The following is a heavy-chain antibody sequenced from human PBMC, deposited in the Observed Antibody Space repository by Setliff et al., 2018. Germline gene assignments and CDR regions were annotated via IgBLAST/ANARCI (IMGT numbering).Heavy chain of an antibody. V-gene: IGHV1-18*01. CDR3: AREPSVTLIAVVPWYFDY. D-gene: IGHD3-22*01. CDR2: MSPVYGIA. J-gene: IGHJ4*02. CDR1: GYAFITFG. Sequence: ASVKVSCKTSGYAFITFGMSWVRQAPGQGLEWMGWMSPVYGIANYARKFQGRVTLTADTSTTTAYLELASLRAEDTAVYYCAREPSVTLIAVVPWYFDYWGQGTLVTVSS.